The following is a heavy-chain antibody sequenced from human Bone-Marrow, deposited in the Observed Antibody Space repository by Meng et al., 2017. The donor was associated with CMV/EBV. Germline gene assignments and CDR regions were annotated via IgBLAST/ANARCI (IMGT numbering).Heavy chain of an antibody. D-gene: IGHD3-10*01. V-gene: IGHV1-2*02. CDR2: INPNSGGT. CDR1: GYTFTGYY. CDR3: ARDSPFIDPGKNWFDP. J-gene: IGHJ5*02. Sequence: GESLKISCKASGYTFTGYYMHWVRQAPGQGLEWMGWINPNSGGTNYAQKFQGRVTMTRDTSISTAYMELSRLRSDDTAVYYCARDSPFIDPGKNWFDPWGRGTLVTVSS.